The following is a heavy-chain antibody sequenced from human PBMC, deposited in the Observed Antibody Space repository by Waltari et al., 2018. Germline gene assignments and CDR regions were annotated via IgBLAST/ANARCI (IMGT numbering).Heavy chain of an antibody. CDR2: ISGSGGST. V-gene: IGHV3-23*01. CDR1: GFTFRSSA. J-gene: IGHJ4*02. CDR3: APRGVVIGY. Sequence: EVQLLESGGGLVQPGGYLRLSCAASGFTFRSSAMSWVRQAPGKGLEWVSAISGSGGSTYYADSVKGRFTISRDNSKNTLYLQMNSLRAEDTAVYYCAPRGVVIGYWGQGTLVTVSS. D-gene: IGHD2-21*01.